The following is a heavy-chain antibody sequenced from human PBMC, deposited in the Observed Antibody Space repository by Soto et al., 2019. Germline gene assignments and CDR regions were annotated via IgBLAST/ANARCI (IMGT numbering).Heavy chain of an antibody. V-gene: IGHV4-30-4*01. CDR2: IYYSGST. J-gene: IGHJ4*02. Sequence: QVQLQESGPGLVKPSQTLSLTCTVSGGSISSGDYYWSWIRQPPGKGLEWIGYIYYSGSTYYNPSLKSRVTISVDTSKSQFSLKLSSVTAADTAVYYCARAPPMVRGPEYYFDYWGQGTLVTVSS. CDR3: ARAPPMVRGPEYYFDY. CDR1: GGSISSGDYY. D-gene: IGHD3-10*01.